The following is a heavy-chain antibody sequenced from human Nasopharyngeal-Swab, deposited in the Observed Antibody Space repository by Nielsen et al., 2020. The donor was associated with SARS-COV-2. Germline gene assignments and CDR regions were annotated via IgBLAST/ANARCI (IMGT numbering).Heavy chain of an antibody. J-gene: IGHJ4*02. CDR2: IDEDGRIT. CDR3: ARDVGGRDNY. D-gene: IGHD2-15*01. Sequence: GESLKISCAGSGYTFRSYWMHWVRQVPGKGLVWVARIDEDGRITDYADSVKGRFTISRDNAKNTLYLQMNSLRAEDTAVYYCARDVGGRDNYWGQGALVTVSS. V-gene: IGHV3-74*01. CDR1: GYTFRSYW.